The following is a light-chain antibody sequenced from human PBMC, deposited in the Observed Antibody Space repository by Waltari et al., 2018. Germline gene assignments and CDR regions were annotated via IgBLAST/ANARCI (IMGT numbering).Light chain of an antibody. V-gene: IGLV4-60*03. CDR3: ETWDSTTQV. J-gene: IGLJ3*02. Sequence: QPVLTQSSSASASLGSSVKLTCTLSSGHSSYIIAWHQQQPGKAPRYLMNLEGSGSYNKGSGVPARFSGASSGADRYLSISNLQSEDEADYYCETWDSTTQVFGGGTKLPVL. CDR1: SGHSSYI. CDR2: LEGSGSY.